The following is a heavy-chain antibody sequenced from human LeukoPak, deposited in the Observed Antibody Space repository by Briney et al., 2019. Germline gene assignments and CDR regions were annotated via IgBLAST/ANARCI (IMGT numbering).Heavy chain of an antibody. J-gene: IGHJ2*01. CDR3: ARKVGSLRPSIPGYSYGQRGYFDL. V-gene: IGHV4-38-2*01. D-gene: IGHD5-18*01. CDR1: GYSISSGYY. CDR2: IYHSGST. Sequence: SETLSLTCAVSGYSISSGYYWGWIRQPPGKGLEWIGSIYHSGSTYYNPSLKSRVTISVDTSKNQFSLKLSSVTAADTAVYYCARKVGSLRPSIPGYSYGQRGYFDLWGRGTLVTVSS.